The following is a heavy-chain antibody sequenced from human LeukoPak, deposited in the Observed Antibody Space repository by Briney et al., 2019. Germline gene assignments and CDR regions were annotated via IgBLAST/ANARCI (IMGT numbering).Heavy chain of an antibody. J-gene: IGHJ6*03. CDR1: GFTFSSYW. V-gene: IGHV3-7*01. D-gene: IGHD6-13*01. CDR2: IKQDGSEK. CDR3: ARDLGIAAAGYYYYYMDV. Sequence: HPGGSLRLSCAASGFTFSSYWMSWVRQAPGKGLEWVANIKQDGSEKYYVDSVKGRFTISRDNAKNSLYLQMDSLRAEDTAVYYCARDLGIAAAGYYYYYMDVWGKGTTVTISS.